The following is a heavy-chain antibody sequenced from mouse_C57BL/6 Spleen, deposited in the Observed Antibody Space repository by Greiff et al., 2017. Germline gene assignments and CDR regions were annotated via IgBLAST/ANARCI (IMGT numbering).Heavy chain of an antibody. D-gene: IGHD1-1*01. CDR2: IDPSDSYT. CDR3: ARWGYYYGSSYAMDY. J-gene: IGHJ4*01. CDR1: GYTFTSYW. V-gene: IGHV1-50*01. Sequence: VQLQQPGAELVKPGASVKLSCKASGYTFTSYWMQWVKQRPGQGLEWIGEIDPSDSYTNYNQKFKGKATLTVDTSSSTAYMQLSSLTSEDSAVYYCARWGYYYGSSYAMDYWGQGTSVTVSS.